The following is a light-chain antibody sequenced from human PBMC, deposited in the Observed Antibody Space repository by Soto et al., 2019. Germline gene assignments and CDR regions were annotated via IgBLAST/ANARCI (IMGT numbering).Light chain of an antibody. CDR1: QSVSSY. J-gene: IGKJ2*01. CDR3: PQYHNWPPYT. Sequence: EIVMTQSPATLSVSPGERATLSCSASQSVSSYLAWYQQKPGQAPRLLIYGASTRATGIPARFSGSGSGTECTLTICSLQSEDFAVYYCPQYHNWPPYTFGQGTKLEIK. CDR2: GAS. V-gene: IGKV3-15*01.